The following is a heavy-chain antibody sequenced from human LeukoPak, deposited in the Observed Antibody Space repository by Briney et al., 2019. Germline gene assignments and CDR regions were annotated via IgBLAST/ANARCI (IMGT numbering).Heavy chain of an antibody. CDR1: GGSISSYY. J-gene: IGHJ5*02. Sequence: SETLSLTCTVSGGSISSYYWSWIRQPPGKGLEWIGYIYYSVSTNCNPSLKSRVTISVDTSKNQFSLRLSSVTAADTAVYYCARGVYGDYGDWGGGDSNWFDPWGQGTLVTVSS. CDR2: IYYSVST. V-gene: IGHV4-59*01. CDR3: ARGVYGDYGDWGGGDSNWFDP. D-gene: IGHD4-17*01.